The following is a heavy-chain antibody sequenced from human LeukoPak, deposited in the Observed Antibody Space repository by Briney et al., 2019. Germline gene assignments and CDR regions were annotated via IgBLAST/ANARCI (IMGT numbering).Heavy chain of an antibody. V-gene: IGHV3-9*01. Sequence: GGSLRLSCAASGLTFDDYAMHWVRLVPGKGLEWVSGISWNSGTIRYADSVKGRFTISRDNANNSLDLQMNSLTSEDTALYYCAKAIVAHLTTTGSYLDYWGQGIQVTVSP. CDR2: ISWNSGTI. CDR1: GLTFDDYA. D-gene: IGHD3-22*01. J-gene: IGHJ4*02. CDR3: AKAIVAHLTTTGSYLDY.